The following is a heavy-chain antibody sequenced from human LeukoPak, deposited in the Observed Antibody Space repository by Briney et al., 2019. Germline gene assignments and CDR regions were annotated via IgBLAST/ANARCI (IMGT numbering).Heavy chain of an antibody. CDR2: IYDIEST. V-gene: IGHV4-39*01. J-gene: IGHJ6*01. CDR3: TRVLASAKDICSYLCYRGERDV. D-gene: IGHD2-8*01. CDR1: GDSISSTTYY. Sequence: PSETLSLTCIVSGDSISSTTYYWGWIRQPPGKGRERIGRIYDIESTLYILFLKSRVTVSAAASKYQFSPKLTSVTAAYTAVYYCTRVLASAKDICSYLCYRGERDVW.